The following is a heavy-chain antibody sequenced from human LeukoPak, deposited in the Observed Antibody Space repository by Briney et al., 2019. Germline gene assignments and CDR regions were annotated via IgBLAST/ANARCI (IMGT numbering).Heavy chain of an antibody. CDR2: ISAYNGNT. Sequence: GASVKVSCKASGYTFTSYGISWVRQAPGQGLEWMGWISAYNGNTNYAQKFQGRVTMTRDTSISTAYMELSRLRSDDTAVYYCAREGNIVATILADYWGQGTLVTVSS. J-gene: IGHJ4*02. CDR1: GYTFTSYG. D-gene: IGHD5-12*01. CDR3: AREGNIVATILADY. V-gene: IGHV1-18*01.